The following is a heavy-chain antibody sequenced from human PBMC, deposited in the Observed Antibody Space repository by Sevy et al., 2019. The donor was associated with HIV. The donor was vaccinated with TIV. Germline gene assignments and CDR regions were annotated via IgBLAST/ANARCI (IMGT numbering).Heavy chain of an antibody. Sequence: GGSLRLSCAASGFTFSSYAMNWVRQAPGKGLEWVSAISHSGGSTYYADSVKGRFTISRDNSKNTLYLQMNSLRGDDTALYYCARDIDSSGYSYAFDLWGQGTMVTVSS. J-gene: IGHJ3*01. CDR1: GFTFSSYA. CDR3: ARDIDSSGYSYAFDL. D-gene: IGHD3-22*01. V-gene: IGHV3-23*01. CDR2: ISHSGGST.